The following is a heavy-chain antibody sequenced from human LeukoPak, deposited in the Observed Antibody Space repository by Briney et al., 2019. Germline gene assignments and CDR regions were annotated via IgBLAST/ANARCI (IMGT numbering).Heavy chain of an antibody. D-gene: IGHD5-18*01. V-gene: IGHV1-69*04. J-gene: IGHJ4*02. CDR1: GGTFSSYA. CDR2: IIPTLGIA. CDR3: ARGSGYSYGSLGY. Sequence: SVKVSCKASGGTFSSYAISWVRQAPGQGLEWMGRIIPTLGIANYAQKFQGRVTITADKSTSTAYMELSSLRSEDTAVYYCARGSGYSYGSLGYWGQGTLVTVSS.